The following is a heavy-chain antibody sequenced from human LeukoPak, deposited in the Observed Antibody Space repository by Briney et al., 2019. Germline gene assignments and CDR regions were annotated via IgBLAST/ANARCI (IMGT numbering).Heavy chain of an antibody. CDR2: ISYSGST. CDR3: ARERTSGYSYYFDY. Sequence: SETLSLTCTVAGGSISSHYWSWIRQPPGKGLEWIGYISYSGSTNYDPSLKSRVTISVDTSKNQFSLKLSSVTAADTAVYYCARERTSGYSYYFDYRGQGTLVTVSS. D-gene: IGHD3-22*01. J-gene: IGHJ4*02. CDR1: GGSISSHY. V-gene: IGHV4-59*11.